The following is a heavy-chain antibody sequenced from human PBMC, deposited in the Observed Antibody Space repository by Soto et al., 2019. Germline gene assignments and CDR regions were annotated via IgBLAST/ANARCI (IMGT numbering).Heavy chain of an antibody. Sequence: GESLKISCKGSGYNFATYWIAWVRQMPGRGLEYMGITYPGDSDTRYSPSFQGQVTFSADKSINTAYLQWSSLKASDTAMYYCARHGFYGDYASNYFDPWGQGTLVTVSS. D-gene: IGHD4-17*01. CDR3: ARHGFYGDYASNYFDP. V-gene: IGHV5-51*01. J-gene: IGHJ5*02. CDR2: TYPGDSDT. CDR1: GYNFATYW.